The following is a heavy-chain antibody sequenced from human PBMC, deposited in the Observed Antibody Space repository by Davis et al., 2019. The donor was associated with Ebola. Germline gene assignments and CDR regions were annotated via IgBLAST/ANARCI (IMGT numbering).Heavy chain of an antibody. J-gene: IGHJ3*02. CDR2: VRTGYTANI. CDR1: GFTFSSYD. CDR3: ARDRSGGAFDI. D-gene: IGHD1-26*01. Sequence: PGGSLRLSCAASGFTFSSYDMSWVRQAPGKGLEWVSFVRTGYTANIYYADSVKGRFTASRDNAKNSLYLQINGLRDEDTAVYYCARDRSGGAFDIWGQGTMVTVSS. V-gene: IGHV3-48*02.